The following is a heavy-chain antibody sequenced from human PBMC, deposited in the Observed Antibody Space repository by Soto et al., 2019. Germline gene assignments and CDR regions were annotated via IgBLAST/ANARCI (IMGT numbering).Heavy chain of an antibody. CDR2: IKGEGSAK. J-gene: IGHJ6*02. V-gene: IGHV3-7*03. Sequence: EVQLVDSGGDLVQPGGSLRLSGAASGFTFSSYWMSWVRQAPWKGLEWVANIKGEGSAKYYLDSVKGRFTISRDNAKNSLHLQMSSLLAEEAAGYYCVRDGCSSNCFYIYGMNVWGQGTTVTVSS. D-gene: IGHD2-2*01. CDR1: GFTFSSYW. CDR3: VRDGCSSNCFYIYGMNV.